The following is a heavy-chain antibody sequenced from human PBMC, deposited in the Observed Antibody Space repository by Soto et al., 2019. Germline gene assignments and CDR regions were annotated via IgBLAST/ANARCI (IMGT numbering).Heavy chain of an antibody. CDR2: ISWNSGGI. CDR3: ARERTRYCSGGSWCYFDY. D-gene: IGHD2-15*01. CDR1: GFTFDDYA. Sequence: VQLVESGGGLVQPGRSLRLSCAASGFTFDDYAMHRVRQAPGKGLEWGSGISWNSGGIGYADSVKGRVTISRDNAKNSLYLQLNGLRAEDTALYYCARERTRYCSGGSWCYFDYWGQGTLVTVSS. V-gene: IGHV3-9*01. J-gene: IGHJ4*02.